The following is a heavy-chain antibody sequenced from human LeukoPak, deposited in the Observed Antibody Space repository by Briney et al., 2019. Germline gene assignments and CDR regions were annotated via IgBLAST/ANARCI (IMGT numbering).Heavy chain of an antibody. CDR1: GYTFTSNY. V-gene: IGHV1-46*01. CDR3: AGGFKDFLPGYYRFNAFDI. J-gene: IGHJ3*02. CDR2: ISPSGGST. D-gene: IGHD3-9*01. Sequence: ASVKVSCKAFGYTFTSNYMHWVRQAPGQGPEWMGVISPSGGSTTYAQKFQGRVTLTRDMSTSTDYLELSSLRSEDTAVYYCAGGFKDFLPGYYRFNAFDIWGRGKMVTV.